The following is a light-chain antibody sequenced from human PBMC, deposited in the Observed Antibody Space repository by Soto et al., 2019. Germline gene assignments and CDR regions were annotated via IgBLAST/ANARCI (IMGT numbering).Light chain of an antibody. CDR1: QNIRSW. CDR2: KAS. CDR3: QQYDSSST. V-gene: IGKV1-5*03. Sequence: DIQMTQSPSTLSASVGDRVTITCRASQNIRSWLAWYQQKPGKAPRLLIYKASSLESGVPSRFSGSGSGTEFTVTISSLQPDDSATYYCQQYDSSSTFGGGTKV. J-gene: IGKJ4*02.